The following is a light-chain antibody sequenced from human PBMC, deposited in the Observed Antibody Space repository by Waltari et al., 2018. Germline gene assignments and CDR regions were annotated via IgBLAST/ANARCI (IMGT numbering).Light chain of an antibody. J-gene: IGLJ2*01. CDR3: SSYTSSSTFVV. Sequence: HSALTQPPSVSGSPGQSITFSCPGTSSYVAGDNYVRRYPQQPGKAPKLMIYNVSNRPSGVSNRFSGSKSGNTASLTISGLQAEDEADYYCSSYTSSSTFVVFGGGTKLTVL. CDR1: SSYVAGDNY. V-gene: IGLV2-14*01. CDR2: NVS.